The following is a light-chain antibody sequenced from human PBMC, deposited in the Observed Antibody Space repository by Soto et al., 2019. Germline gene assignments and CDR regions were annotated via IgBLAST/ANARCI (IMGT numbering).Light chain of an antibody. Sequence: QSVLTQPHSASGTPGQRVTISCSGSSSNIGTSSVHWFQQLPGTAPKLLISTTNQRPSGVPERFSGSKSGTSASLAISGLQSEDGADYNCAAWDDSLNGHVFGTGTKAPS. CDR1: SSNIGTSS. CDR2: TTN. V-gene: IGLV1-44*01. J-gene: IGLJ1*01. CDR3: AAWDDSLNGHV.